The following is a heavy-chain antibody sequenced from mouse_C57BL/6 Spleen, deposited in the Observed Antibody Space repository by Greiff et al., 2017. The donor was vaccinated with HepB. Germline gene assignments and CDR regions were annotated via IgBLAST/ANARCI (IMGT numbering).Heavy chain of an antibody. D-gene: IGHD2-2*01. CDR2: IDPENGDT. CDR1: GFNIKDDY. V-gene: IGHV14-4*01. J-gene: IGHJ2*01. Sequence: EVKLVESGAELVRPGASVKLSCTASGFNIKDDYMHWVKQRPEQGLEWIGWIDPENGDTEYASKFQGKATITADTSSNTAYLQLSSLTSEDTAVYYCTTGATMVTTRGFDYWGQGTTLTVSS. CDR3: TTGATMVTTRGFDY.